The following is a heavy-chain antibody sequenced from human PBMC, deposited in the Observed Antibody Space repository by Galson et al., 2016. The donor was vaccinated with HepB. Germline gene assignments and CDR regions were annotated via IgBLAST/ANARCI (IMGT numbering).Heavy chain of an antibody. Sequence: QSGAEVKKPGESLTISCKGSGYNFLTSWIGWVRQMPGKGLEWMGTIYPGDSDTRYSPSFQGQVTISADNSISTAYLQWSSLKASDTAMYYCAVPYHFDTTTGAFDIWGQGTMVTISS. V-gene: IGHV5-51*03. CDR3: AVPYHFDTTTGAFDI. J-gene: IGHJ3*02. D-gene: IGHD1-26*01. CDR1: GYNFLTSW. CDR2: IYPGDSDT.